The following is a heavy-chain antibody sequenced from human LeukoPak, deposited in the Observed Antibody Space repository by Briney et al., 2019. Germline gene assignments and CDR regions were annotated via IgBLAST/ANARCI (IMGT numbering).Heavy chain of an antibody. CDR1: GFSFSNYS. J-gene: IGHJ6*02. V-gene: IGHV3-48*04. CDR2: ISHTGTPV. D-gene: IGHD3-10*01. Sequence: GGSLRLSCAASGFSFSNYSMNWVRQAPRKGLEWVSYISHTGTPVSYADSVKGRFTISRDNARNSLYLQMYSLRAEDTAVYYCAIPPLSGTGSSRPLAGMDVWGQGTTVTVSS. CDR3: AIPPLSGTGSSRPLAGMDV.